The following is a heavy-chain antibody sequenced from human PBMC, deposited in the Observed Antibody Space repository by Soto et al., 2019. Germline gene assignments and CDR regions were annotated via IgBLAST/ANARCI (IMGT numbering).Heavy chain of an antibody. CDR1: GFSLSTSGVG. CDR3: AHRQYCSGGSCSSDAFDI. D-gene: IGHD2-15*01. J-gene: IGHJ3*02. Sequence: SGPTLVNPTQTLTLTCTFSGFSLSTSGVGVGWIRQPPGKALEWLALIYWDDDKRYSPSLKSRLTITKDTSKNQVVLKMTNMDPVDTATYYCAHRQYCSGGSCSSDAFDIWGQGTMVTVSS. V-gene: IGHV2-5*02. CDR2: IYWDDDK.